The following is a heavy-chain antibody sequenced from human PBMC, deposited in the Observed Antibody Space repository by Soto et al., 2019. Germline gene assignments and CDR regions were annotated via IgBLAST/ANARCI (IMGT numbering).Heavy chain of an antibody. CDR1: GFNFSNYW. V-gene: IGHV3-7*05. CDR3: ATDILDY. CDR2: INQHGTEK. J-gene: IGHJ4*02. Sequence: EVQLVESGGDLVPPGGSLRLSCVASGFNFSNYWMTWARQAPGKGLEWVANINQHGTEKFYVDSVEGRFSISRDNACRSVYLQMNSLRAEDTAIYYCATDILDYWGQGTSVTVSS.